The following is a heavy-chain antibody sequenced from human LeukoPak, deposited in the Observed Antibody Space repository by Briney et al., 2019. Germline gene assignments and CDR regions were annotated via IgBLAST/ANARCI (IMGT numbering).Heavy chain of an antibody. D-gene: IGHD3-3*01. V-gene: IGHV3-74*01. Sequence: GGSLRLSCAASGFTFSSYWMHWVRHAPGKGLVWVSRINSDGSSTSYADSVKGRFTISRDNAKNTLYLQMNSLRAEDTAVYYCASAYDFWSGYYGWGQGTLVTVSS. CDR3: ASAYDFWSGYYG. CDR1: GFTFSSYW. J-gene: IGHJ4*02. CDR2: INSDGSST.